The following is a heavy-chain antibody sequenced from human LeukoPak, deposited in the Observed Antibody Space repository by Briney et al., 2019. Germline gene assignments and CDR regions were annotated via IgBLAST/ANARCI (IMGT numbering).Heavy chain of an antibody. D-gene: IGHD3-10*01. CDR3: ARAGGPITMVRGVTKNDY. V-gene: IGHV1-2*06. J-gene: IGHJ4*02. Sequence: GSSVKVSCKASGYTFTGYYMDWVPQAPGQGLEWIGRINPNSGGTNYAQKFQGRVTMTRDTSISTAYMELSRLRSDDTAVYYCARAGGPITMVRGVTKNDYRGQGTLVTVSS. CDR2: INPNSGGT. CDR1: GYTFTGYY.